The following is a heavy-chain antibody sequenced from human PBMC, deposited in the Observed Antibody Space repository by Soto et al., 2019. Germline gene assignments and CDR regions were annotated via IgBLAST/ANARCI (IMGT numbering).Heavy chain of an antibody. Sequence: ASVKVSCKASGYTFTSYGISWVRQAPGQGLEWMGWINANNGNTSYAQKFQGRVTMTRNTSTSTAYMELSSLRSEDTAVYYCARVKRVEEWLSVAYYYYYMDVWGKGTTVTVSS. J-gene: IGHJ6*03. D-gene: IGHD3-3*01. V-gene: IGHV1-18*01. CDR1: GYTFTSYG. CDR3: ARVKRVEEWLSVAYYYYYMDV. CDR2: INANNGNT.